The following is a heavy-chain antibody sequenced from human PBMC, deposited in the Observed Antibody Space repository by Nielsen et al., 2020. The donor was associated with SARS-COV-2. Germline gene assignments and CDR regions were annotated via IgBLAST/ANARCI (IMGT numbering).Heavy chain of an antibody. CDR1: GGSISSYY. CDR2: VFYTGDT. CDR3: ARHYSYQLPRGYYYMDV. V-gene: IGHV4-59*08. D-gene: IGHD2-2*01. J-gene: IGHJ6*03. Sequence: GSLRLSCTVSGGSISSYYWSWIRQPPGKGLEWIGFVFYTGDTNSNPSLKSRVTMSVDTSKNQFSLKLTSVTAADTAVYYCARHYSYQLPRGYYYMDVWGKGTTVTVSS.